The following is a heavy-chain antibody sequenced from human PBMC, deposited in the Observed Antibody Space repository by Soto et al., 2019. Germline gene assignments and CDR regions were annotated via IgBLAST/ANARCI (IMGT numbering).Heavy chain of an antibody. D-gene: IGHD3-10*01. V-gene: IGHV1-69*02. CDR2: IIPILGIA. CDR1: GGTFSSYT. CDR3: ARMERITMVRGVILPDAFDI. J-gene: IGHJ3*02. Sequence: GASVKVSCKASGGTFSSYTISWVRQAPGQGLEWRGRIIPILGIANYAQKFQGRVMITADKSTSTAYMELSSLRSEDTAVYYCARMERITMVRGVILPDAFDIWGQGTMVTVSS.